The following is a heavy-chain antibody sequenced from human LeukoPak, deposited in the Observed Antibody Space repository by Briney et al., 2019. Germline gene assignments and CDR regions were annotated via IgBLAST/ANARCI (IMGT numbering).Heavy chain of an antibody. V-gene: IGHV3-11*01. CDR3: ARDCSSTSCKTLDY. D-gene: IGHD2-2*01. CDR2: ISSSGSTI. Sequence: GGSLRLSCAASGFTFSDYYMSWIRQAPGKGLEWVSYISSSGSTIYYADSVKGRLTISRDNAKNSLYLQMNSLRAEDTAVYYCARDCSSTSCKTLDYWGQGTLVTVSS. J-gene: IGHJ4*02. CDR1: GFTFSDYY.